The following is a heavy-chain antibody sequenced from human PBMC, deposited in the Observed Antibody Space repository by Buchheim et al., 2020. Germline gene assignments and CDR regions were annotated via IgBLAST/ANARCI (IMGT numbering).Heavy chain of an antibody. D-gene: IGHD6-13*01. CDR2: ISESGGNT. CDR3: AKDRDYSRPPYGFDY. J-gene: IGHJ4*02. CDR1: GFTFSRYG. Sequence: EVQLLESGGGSLQPGGSLRLSCAASGFTFSRYGMSWVRQAPGKGLEWVSRISESGGNTYYADSVKGRFTISRDNSKNTLYLQMNSLRGEDTAVYYCAKDRDYSRPPYGFDYWGQGTL. V-gene: IGHV3-23*01.